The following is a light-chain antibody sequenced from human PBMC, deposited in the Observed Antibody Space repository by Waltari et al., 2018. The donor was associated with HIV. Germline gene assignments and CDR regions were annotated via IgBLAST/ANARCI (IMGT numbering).Light chain of an antibody. CDR1: RSDIGGYTY. CDR2: EVS. V-gene: IGLV2-8*01. J-gene: IGLJ2*01. Sequence: QSALTQPPSASGSPGQSVTISCPGTRSDIGGYTYVTWYQQYPGKAPKLMIYEVSKRPSGVPDRFSGSKSANTASLTVSGLQAEDEADYYFSSYGGSANLLFGGGTKLTVL. CDR3: SSYGGSANLL.